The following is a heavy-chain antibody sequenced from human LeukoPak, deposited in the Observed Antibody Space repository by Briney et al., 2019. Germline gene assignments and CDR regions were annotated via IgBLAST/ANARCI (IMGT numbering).Heavy chain of an antibody. CDR1: GFMFSNYW. V-gene: IGHV3-7*01. J-gene: IGHJ4*02. D-gene: IGHD3-10*01. CDR2: IKPDGSET. CDR3: GGFGYESGVDL. Sequence: GGSLRLSCAASGFMFSNYWMTWVRQAPGEGLEFVANIKPDGSETYYLDPVRGRFTISRDNAKNLLYLQMSSLRGEDTAVYYCGGFGYESGVDLWGQGTLVTVSS.